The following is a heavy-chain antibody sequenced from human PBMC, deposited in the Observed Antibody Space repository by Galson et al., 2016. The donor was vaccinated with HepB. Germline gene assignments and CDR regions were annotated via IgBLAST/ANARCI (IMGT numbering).Heavy chain of an antibody. J-gene: IGHJ3*01. V-gene: IGHV4-31*11. CDR1: GGSISSGGYY. CDR2: IYYSRTT. Sequence: TLSLTCDVSGGSISSGGYYWSWIRQLPGNGLEWIGYIYYSRTTYYNPSLRSRLSISADTSKNQFSLELSSVTAADTAVYFCARLTSTGTFDAFDVWGQGRMVTVSS. CDR3: ARLTSTGTFDAFDV. D-gene: IGHD1-1*01.